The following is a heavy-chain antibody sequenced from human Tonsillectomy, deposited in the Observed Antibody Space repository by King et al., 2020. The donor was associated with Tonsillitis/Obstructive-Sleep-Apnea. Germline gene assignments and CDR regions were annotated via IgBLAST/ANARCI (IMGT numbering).Heavy chain of an antibody. CDR3: ARDLSSSPYNWFRP. D-gene: IGHD6-13*01. Sequence: QVQLQESGPGLVKPSETLSLTCTVSGGSISSYYWSWIRQPAGKGLEWIGLIDTSGNTNYNPSLKTRVTMSVDTSKNQFSLKLSSVTAADTAVYYCARDLSSSPYNWFRPWGQGILVTVSS. CDR1: GGSISSYY. J-gene: IGHJ5*02. CDR2: IDTSGNT. V-gene: IGHV4-4*07.